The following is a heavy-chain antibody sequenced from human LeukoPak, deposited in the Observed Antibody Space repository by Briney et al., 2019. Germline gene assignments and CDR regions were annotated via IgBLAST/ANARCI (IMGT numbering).Heavy chain of an antibody. J-gene: IGHJ6*02. D-gene: IGHD1-26*01. V-gene: IGHV3-23*01. Sequence: GGSLRLSCAASGFTFSSYAMSWVRQAPGKGLEWVSAISGSGGSTYYADSVKGRFTISRDNSKNTLYLQMNSLRAEDTAVYYCAPGGVGTIPPYYYGMDVWGQGTTVTVSS. CDR2: ISGSGGST. CDR1: GFTFSSYA. CDR3: APGGVGTIPPYYYGMDV.